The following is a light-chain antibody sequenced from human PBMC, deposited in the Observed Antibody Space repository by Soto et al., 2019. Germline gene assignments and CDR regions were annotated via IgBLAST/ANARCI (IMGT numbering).Light chain of an antibody. V-gene: IGLV2-11*01. CDR1: SGDVGSYIH. CDR3: CSYAGIYTSSWV. J-gene: IGLJ1*01. CDR2: DVD. Sequence: QSVLTQPRSVSGSPGQSVSISCTGTSGDVGSYIHVSWYQQHPGRAPKLMIYDVDERPSGVPDRFSGSKSGNTASLTISGLQAEDEADYCCCSYAGIYTSSWVFGIGTKVTFL.